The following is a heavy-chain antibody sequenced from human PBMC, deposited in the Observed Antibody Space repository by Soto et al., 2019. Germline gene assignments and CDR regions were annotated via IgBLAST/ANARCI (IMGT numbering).Heavy chain of an antibody. CDR1: GGSISSYY. D-gene: IGHD3-22*01. J-gene: IGHJ4*02. CDR2: IYYSGST. CDR3: ARLTTTRRNFDY. Sequence: PSETLSLTCTVSGGSISSYYWSWIRQPPGKGLEWIGYIYYSGSTNYNPSLKSRVTISVDTSKNQFSLKLSSVTAADTAVYYCARLTTTRRNFDYWGQGTLVTVSS. V-gene: IGHV4-59*01.